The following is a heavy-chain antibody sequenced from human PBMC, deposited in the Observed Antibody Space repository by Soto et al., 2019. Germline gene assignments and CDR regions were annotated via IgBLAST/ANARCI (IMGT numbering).Heavy chain of an antibody. J-gene: IGHJ5*02. V-gene: IGHV1-3*01. Sequence: VQLVQSGAEVKKPGTSVKVSCKASGYTFRSYAMDWVRQAPGQRLEWMGRINAANDNTKYSQKFQGRVTITRDTSASIVFMELSSLRSEDTAVYYCAREGPGGFDPWGQGTLVTVSS. CDR3: AREGPGGFDP. CDR2: INAANDNT. CDR1: GYTFRSYA.